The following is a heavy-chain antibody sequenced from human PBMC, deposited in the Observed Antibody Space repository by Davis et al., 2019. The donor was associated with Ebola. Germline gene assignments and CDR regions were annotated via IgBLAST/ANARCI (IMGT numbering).Heavy chain of an antibody. Sequence: PSETLSLTCTVSGGSSTRYYWSWIRQPPGKGLEWIGYISYSGSTNYNPSLKSRLTMSVDTSKNQFSLKLSSVTAADTAVYYCARDISTTVSAFDIWGKGTTVTVSS. V-gene: IGHV4-59*01. D-gene: IGHD2/OR15-2a*01. CDR3: ARDISTTVSAFDI. CDR2: ISYSGST. J-gene: IGHJ3*02. CDR1: GGSSTRYY.